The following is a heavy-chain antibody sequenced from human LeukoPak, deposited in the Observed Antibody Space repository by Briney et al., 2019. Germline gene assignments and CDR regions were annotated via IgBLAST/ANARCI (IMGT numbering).Heavy chain of an antibody. CDR1: GFSFTTYW. D-gene: IGHD4-17*01. CDR3: AKGVTVTGPDDYFDY. Sequence: GGSLRLSCAASGFSFTTYWMSWVRQAPGKGLEWVSIISGGGGRSTYYAASVRGRFTISRDNSKNTLYLQMNSLRAEDTAVYYCAKGVTVTGPDDYFDYWGQGTLVTVSS. V-gene: IGHV3-23*01. CDR2: ISGGGGRST. J-gene: IGHJ4*02.